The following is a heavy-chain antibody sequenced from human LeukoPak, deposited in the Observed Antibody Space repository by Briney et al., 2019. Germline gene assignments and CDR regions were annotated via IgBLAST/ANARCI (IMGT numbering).Heavy chain of an antibody. Sequence: PSETLSLTCTVSGGSISSYYWSWIRQPPGKGLEWIGYIYYSGSTNYNPSLKSRVTISVDTSKNQFSLKLSSVTAADTAVYYCARDRIAAAANYYYYYGMDVWGQGTTVTVSS. CDR1: GGSISSYY. D-gene: IGHD6-13*01. CDR3: ARDRIAAAANYYYYYGMDV. CDR2: IYYSGST. J-gene: IGHJ6*02. V-gene: IGHV4-59*01.